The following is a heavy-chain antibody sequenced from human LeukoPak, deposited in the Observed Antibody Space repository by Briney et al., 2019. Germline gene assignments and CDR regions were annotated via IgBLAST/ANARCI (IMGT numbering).Heavy chain of an antibody. CDR3: ARVGRGDTYGYVDY. J-gene: IGHJ4*02. D-gene: IGHD5-18*01. CDR1: GFTFSSYA. Sequence: GGSLRLSCAASGFTFSSYAMSWVRQAPGKGLEWVSVLYSGGNTYYADSVKGRFTISRDNSKNMMFLQMNSLRAEDTAVYYCARVGRGDTYGYVDYWGQGTLVTVSS. V-gene: IGHV3-66*01. CDR2: LYSGGNT.